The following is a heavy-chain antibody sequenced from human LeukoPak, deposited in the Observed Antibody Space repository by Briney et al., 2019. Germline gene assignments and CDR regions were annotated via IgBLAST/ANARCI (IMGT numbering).Heavy chain of an antibody. D-gene: IGHD1-26*01. CDR1: GGSFSGYY. J-gene: IGHJ6*03. V-gene: IGHV4-34*01. Sequence: SETLSLTCAVYGGSFSGYYWSWIRQPPGKGLEWIGEINQSGSTNYNPSLKSRVTISVDTSKNQSSLKLSSVTAADTAVYYCARRRSGSYSHYYYYMDVWGKGTTVTISS. CDR2: INQSGST. CDR3: ARRRSGSYSHYYYYMDV.